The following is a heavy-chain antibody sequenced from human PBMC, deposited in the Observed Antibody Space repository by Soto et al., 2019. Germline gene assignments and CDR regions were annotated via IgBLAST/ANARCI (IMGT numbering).Heavy chain of an antibody. J-gene: IGHJ6*02. CDR3: ASTYCSSTSCSYYYGMDV. V-gene: IGHV1-18*04. CDR1: GYTFTSYG. CDR2: ISAYNGNT. D-gene: IGHD2-2*01. Sequence: QVQLVQSGAEVKKPGASVKVSCKASGYTFTSYGISWVRQAPGQGLEWMGWISAYNGNTNYAQKLQGRVTMTTDTSTSTAYIELRSLSSDATAVYSCASTYCSSTSCSYYYGMDVWGQGTTVTVAS.